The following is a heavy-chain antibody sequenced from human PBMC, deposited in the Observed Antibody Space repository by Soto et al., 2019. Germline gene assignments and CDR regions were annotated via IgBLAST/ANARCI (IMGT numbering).Heavy chain of an antibody. CDR2: ISYDGSNK. CDR3: ARVDYGDFDAFDI. V-gene: IGHV3-30-3*01. CDR1: VFTFSSYA. J-gene: IGHJ3*02. D-gene: IGHD4-17*01. Sequence: GGSLRLSCAASVFTFSSYAMHWVRQAPGKGLEWVAVISYDGSNKYYADSVKGRFTISRDNSKNTLYLQMNSLRAEDTAVYYCARVDYGDFDAFDIWGQGTMVTVSS.